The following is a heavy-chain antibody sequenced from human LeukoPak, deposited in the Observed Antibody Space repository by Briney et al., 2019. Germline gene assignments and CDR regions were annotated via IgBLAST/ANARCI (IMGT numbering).Heavy chain of an antibody. CDR1: GFTFSNAW. D-gene: IGHD2-2*01. Sequence: GGSLRLSCAASGFTFSNAWMTWVRQAPGKGLEWVGRIYRNADGGTTDYAAPVKGRFTISRDDSKNTLYLQMNSLKTEDTAVCYCTTDSYCSTTTCYASSNYYYGLDAWGQGTSVTVSS. J-gene: IGHJ6*02. V-gene: IGHV3-15*05. CDR3: TTDSYCSTTTCYASSNYYYGLDA. CDR2: IYRNADGGTT.